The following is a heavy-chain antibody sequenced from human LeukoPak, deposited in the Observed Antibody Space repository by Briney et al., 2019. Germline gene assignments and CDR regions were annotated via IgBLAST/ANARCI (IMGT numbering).Heavy chain of an antibody. CDR1: GGSISSSSYY. J-gene: IGHJ4*02. D-gene: IGHD6-6*01. CDR3: ARRRRIAARLDY. CDR2: IYYSGST. V-gene: IGHV4-39*01. Sequence: PSETLSLTCTVSGGSISSSSYYWGWVRQPPGKGLEWIGSIYYSGSTYYNPTLKSRVTISVDTSKNQFSLKLSSVTAADTAVYYCARRRRIAARLDYWGQGTLVTVSS.